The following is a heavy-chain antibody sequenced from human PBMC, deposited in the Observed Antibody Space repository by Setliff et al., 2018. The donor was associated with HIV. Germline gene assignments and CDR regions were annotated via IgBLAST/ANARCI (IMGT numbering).Heavy chain of an antibody. CDR3: ASRPWGAAAGSRYGMDV. J-gene: IGHJ6*02. CDR1: GVSINTYY. Sequence: PSETLSLTCSVSGVSINTYYWNWVRQSGTGLEWIGYFHYTGGTSYNPSLTRRVTISADTSKNQFSLKLSSVTAADTAVYYCASRPWGAAAGSRYGMDVWGLGTTVTVSS. CDR2: FHYTGGT. V-gene: IGHV4-59*08. D-gene: IGHD6-13*01.